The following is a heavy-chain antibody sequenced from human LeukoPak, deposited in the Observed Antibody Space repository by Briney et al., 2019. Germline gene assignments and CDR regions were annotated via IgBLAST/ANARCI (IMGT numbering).Heavy chain of an antibody. CDR2: ISHDGGNK. D-gene: IGHD3-10*01. Sequence: GGSLRLSCAASGFAFSQFPVHWVRQAPGKRLEWVAFISHDGGNKKYGDSVKGRFTISRDNSKNTVYLQMNSLRPEDTALYYCARDKSYFGSGNYHYFDSWGQGALVIVSS. J-gene: IGHJ4*02. V-gene: IGHV3-30*03. CDR1: GFAFSQFP. CDR3: ARDKSYFGSGNYHYFDS.